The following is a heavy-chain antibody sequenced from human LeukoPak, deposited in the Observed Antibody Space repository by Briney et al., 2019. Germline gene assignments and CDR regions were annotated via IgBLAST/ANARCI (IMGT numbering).Heavy chain of an antibody. D-gene: IGHD1-26*01. CDR2: IYYSGST. CDR3: ARWVGDTNSFDH. J-gene: IGHJ4*02. Sequence: SETLSLTCTVSGGTVPGGSISSYYWSWIRQPPGKELEWLAYIYYSGSTTYHPSLKNRLTRSVETSITQSSLRLSSVAAADTAVYYCARWVGDTNSFDHWGQGTLVTVCS. CDR1: GGTVPGGSISSYY. V-gene: IGHV4-59*01.